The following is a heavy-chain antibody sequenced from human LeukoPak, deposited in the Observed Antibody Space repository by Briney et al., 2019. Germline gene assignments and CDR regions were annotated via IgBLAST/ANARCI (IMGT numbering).Heavy chain of an antibody. CDR1: GASISNYY. CDR3: ARERDNWGSAAYFDY. J-gene: IGHJ4*02. CDR2: FDTSGNT. Sequence: SETLSLTCTVSGASISNYYWSWIRQPAGKGLEWIGRFDTSGNTNYNPSLKSRVTISVDTSKNQFSLKLKSVTAADTAVYYCARERDNWGSAAYFDYWGQGTLVTVSS. V-gene: IGHV4-4*07. D-gene: IGHD7-27*01.